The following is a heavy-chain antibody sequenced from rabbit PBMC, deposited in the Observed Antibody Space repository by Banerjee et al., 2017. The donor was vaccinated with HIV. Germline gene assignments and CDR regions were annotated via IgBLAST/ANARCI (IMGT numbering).Heavy chain of an antibody. CDR2: IYIGGDIT. V-gene: IGHV1S47*01. CDR1: GFDFSSNA. CDR3: ARSFAGYAGYGYATAFNL. Sequence: QEQLVESGGGLVQPEGSLTLTCKASGFDFSSNAMCWVRQAPGKGPEWIACIYIGGDITHYASWVNGRFTISRSTSLNTVDLKMTILTAADTATYFCARSFAGYAGYGYATAFNLWGQGTLVTVS. D-gene: IGHD6-1*01. J-gene: IGHJ4*01.